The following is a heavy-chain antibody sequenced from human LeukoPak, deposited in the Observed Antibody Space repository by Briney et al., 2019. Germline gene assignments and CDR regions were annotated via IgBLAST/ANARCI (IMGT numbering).Heavy chain of an antibody. J-gene: IGHJ1*01. CDR1: GYTFTDYH. CDR2: NSPNSGGT. D-gene: IGHD1-1*01. V-gene: IGHV1-2*02. Sequence: ASVKVSCKASGYTFTDYHIYWLRQAPGQGLEGMGWNSPNSGGTNYAQKFQGRVTMTRDTSTNTAYMELSRLRSDDTAVYFCARVRAIAATGTGARYFQDWGQGTLVTVSS. CDR3: ARVRAIAATGTGARYFQD.